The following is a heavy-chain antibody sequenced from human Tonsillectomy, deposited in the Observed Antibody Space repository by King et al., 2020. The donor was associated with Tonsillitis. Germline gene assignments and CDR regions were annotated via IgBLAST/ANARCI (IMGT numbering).Heavy chain of an antibody. CDR3: ARDLMSGDWNDPLGYFDY. CDR1: GFTFSNYA. J-gene: IGHJ4*02. Sequence: VQLVESGGGVVQPGRSLRLSCAASGFTFSNYAMHWVRQAPGKGREWVAIISYDGSEKYYADSVKGRFTISRDNSKNKMYVQMNYLRAEDTAVYYCARDLMSGDWNDPLGYFDYWGQGTLVTVSS. D-gene: IGHD1-1*01. V-gene: IGHV3-30*04. CDR2: ISYDGSEK.